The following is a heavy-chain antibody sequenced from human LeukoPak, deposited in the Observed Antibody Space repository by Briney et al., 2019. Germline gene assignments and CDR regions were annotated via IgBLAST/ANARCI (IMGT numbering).Heavy chain of an antibody. Sequence: PGGSLRLSWAASGFTFSNAWMSWVRQAPGKGLEWLGRIKSKTEGATADYAAAVRDRFTISRDDSKNTLYLQMNSLKTEDTAVYYCSAAIYSDSRNWGQGTLVTVSS. V-gene: IGHV3-15*01. CDR3: SAAIYSDSRN. CDR2: IKSKTEGATA. J-gene: IGHJ4*02. CDR1: GFTFSNAW. D-gene: IGHD4-11*01.